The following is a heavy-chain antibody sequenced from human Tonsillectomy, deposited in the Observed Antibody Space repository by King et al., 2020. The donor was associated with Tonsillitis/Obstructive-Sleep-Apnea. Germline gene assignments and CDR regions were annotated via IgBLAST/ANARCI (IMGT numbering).Heavy chain of an antibody. D-gene: IGHD2-2*01. J-gene: IGHJ6*02. CDR3: ARGPGYCTSTSCYGNYYYYYGMDG. CDR2: INHSGST. CDR1: GGSFSSYY. Sequence: VQLQQWGAGLLKPSETLSLTCAVYGGSFSSYYWSWIRQPPGKGLEWIGEINHSGSTNYNPSLKSRVTISVDTSKSQFSLKLSSVTAADTAVYYCARGPGYCTSTSCYGNYYYYYGMDGWGQGTTVTASS. V-gene: IGHV4-34*01.